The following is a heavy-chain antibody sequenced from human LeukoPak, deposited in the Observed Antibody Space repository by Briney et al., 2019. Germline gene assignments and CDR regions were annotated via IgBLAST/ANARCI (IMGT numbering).Heavy chain of an antibody. CDR3: ATEGQWGFGDAFDI. V-gene: IGHV3-7*01. CDR2: IGQNRGEK. Sequence: GGSLRPSSATSGFTFTSYWMSWVRQAPGRGLEGVANIGQNRGEKFYVDSVKGLFTIYRDNARTSMSLQMNRPRAEDTAVYYCATEGQWGFGDAFDIWGQGTMVTVSS. CDR1: GFTFTSYW. J-gene: IGHJ3*02. D-gene: IGHD7-27*01.